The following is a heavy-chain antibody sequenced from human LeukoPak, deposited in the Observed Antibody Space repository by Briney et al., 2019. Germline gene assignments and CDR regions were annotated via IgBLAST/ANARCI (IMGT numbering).Heavy chain of an antibody. CDR3: AREKTTVTTGFDY. D-gene: IGHD4-17*01. CDR1: GGSISSYS. J-gene: IGHJ4*02. V-gene: IGHV4-4*07. Sequence: SETLSLTCTVSGGSISSYSWSWIRQPAGKGLEWIGRIYTSGSTNYNPSLKSRVTMSVDTSKNQFSLKLSSVTAADTAVYYCAREKTTVTTGFDYWGQGTLVTVSS. CDR2: IYTSGST.